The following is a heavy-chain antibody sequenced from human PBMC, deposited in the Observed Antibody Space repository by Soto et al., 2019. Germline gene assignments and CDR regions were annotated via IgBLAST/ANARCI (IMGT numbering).Heavy chain of an antibody. CDR3: ARGGRMGVADTPIRY. D-gene: IGHD2-15*01. J-gene: IGHJ4*02. CDR1: GGSFSDYN. CDR2: IDYSGRT. Sequence: QVQLQQWGAGLLKPSETLSLTCAVYGGSFSDYNWSWIRQPPGKGLEWIGEIDYSGRTSYNPSLKNRLTISVDTSKNQFSLKLSSVTAADTAVYYCARGGRMGVADTPIRYWGQGTLVTVSS. V-gene: IGHV4-34*01.